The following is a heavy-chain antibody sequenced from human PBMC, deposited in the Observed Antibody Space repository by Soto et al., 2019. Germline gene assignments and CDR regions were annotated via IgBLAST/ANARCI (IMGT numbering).Heavy chain of an antibody. CDR2: IYESGRT. D-gene: IGHD1-26*01. V-gene: IGHV4-30-2*01. Sequence: PSETLSLTCIVSGASISTGGYSWSWIRQPPGKGPEWIGYIYESGRTYYKPSLKSRASISMDKSRNQFSVRLTSVTAADTAVHFCARGDRYSGSFSDYFDPWGQGTLVTVSS. CDR1: GASISTGGYS. CDR3: ARGDRYSGSFSDYFDP. J-gene: IGHJ5*02.